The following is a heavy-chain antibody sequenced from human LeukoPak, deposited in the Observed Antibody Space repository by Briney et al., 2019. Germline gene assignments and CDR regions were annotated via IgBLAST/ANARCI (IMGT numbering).Heavy chain of an antibody. D-gene: IGHD3-22*01. CDR1: GGSISSGGYY. CDR2: IYYSGST. V-gene: IGHV4-31*03. J-gene: IGHJ4*02. CDR3: ASEDPYDEIDY. Sequence: PSETLSLTCTVSGGSISSGGYYWSWIRQHPGKGLEWIGYIYYSGSTYYNPSLKSRVTISVDTSKNQFSLKLSSVTAADTAVYYCASEDPYDEIDYWGQGTLVTVSS.